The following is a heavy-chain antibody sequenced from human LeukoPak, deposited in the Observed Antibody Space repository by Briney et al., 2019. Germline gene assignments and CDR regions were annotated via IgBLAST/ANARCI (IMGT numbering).Heavy chain of an antibody. J-gene: IGHJ4*02. Sequence: SETLSLTCAVYGGSFSGYYWSWIRQPPGKGLEWIGEINHSGSTNYNPSLKSRVTISVDTSKNQFSLKLSSVTAADTAVCYCARGEVDFWSGSRPFDYWGQGTLVTVSS. CDR3: ARGEVDFWSGSRPFDY. D-gene: IGHD3-3*01. CDR1: GGSFSGYY. CDR2: INHSGST. V-gene: IGHV4-34*01.